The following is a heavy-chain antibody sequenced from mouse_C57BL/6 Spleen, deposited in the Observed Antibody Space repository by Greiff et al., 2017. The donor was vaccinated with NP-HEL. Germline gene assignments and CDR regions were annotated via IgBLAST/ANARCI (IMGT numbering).Heavy chain of an antibody. V-gene: IGHV3-6*01. CDR2: ISYDGSN. J-gene: IGHJ2*01. CDR1: GYSITSGYY. CDR3: ARGAQGYFDY. Sequence: VQLKESGPGLVKPSQSLSLTCSVTGYSITSGYYWNWIRQFPGNKLEWMGYISYDGSNNYNPSLKNRISITRDTSKNQFFLKLNSVTTEDTATYYCARGAQGYFDYWGQGTTLTVSS.